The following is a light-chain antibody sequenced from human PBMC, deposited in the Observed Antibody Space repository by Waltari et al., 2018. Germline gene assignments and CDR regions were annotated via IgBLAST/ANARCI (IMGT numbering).Light chain of an antibody. Sequence: DVVMTQSPDSLAVSLGERATIRCKSSQSLLDWSRGKNHLAWYQQKPGQPPKRLVYWASTREPGVPDRFSGSGSGTDFTLTISSLQAEDVATYYCHQYYTSPLTFGQGTRLEIK. CDR2: WAS. CDR1: QSLLDWSRGKNH. J-gene: IGKJ5*01. CDR3: HQYYTSPLT. V-gene: IGKV4-1*01.